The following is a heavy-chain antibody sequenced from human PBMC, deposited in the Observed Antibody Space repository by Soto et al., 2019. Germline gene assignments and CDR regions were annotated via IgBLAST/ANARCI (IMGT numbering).Heavy chain of an antibody. J-gene: IGHJ4*02. V-gene: IGHV1-46*01. CDR3: ARDSTLAY. CDR2: INPSSGGT. CDR1: GYTFTNYY. Sequence: QVQLVQSGAEVKKPGASAKVSCKASGYTFTNYYMHWVRQAPGQGLEWMGIINPSSGGTSYAQKFQGRVTMTRDTSTSTVYMELSSLSSEDTAVYYCARDSTLAYWGQGTLVTVSS.